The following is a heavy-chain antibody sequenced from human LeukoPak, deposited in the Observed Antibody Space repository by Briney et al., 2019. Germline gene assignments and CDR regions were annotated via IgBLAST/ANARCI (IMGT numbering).Heavy chain of an antibody. CDR2: ISGSGGST. CDR3: AKVSRYDSSGYYYVTEYFDY. J-gene: IGHJ4*02. D-gene: IGHD3-22*01. V-gene: IGHV3-23*01. Sequence: GGSLRLSCAASGFTFSSYAMSWVRQAPGKGLEWVSAISGSGGSTYYADSVTGRFTISRDNSKNTLYLQMNSLRAEDTAVYYCAKVSRYDSSGYYYVTEYFDYCGEGTLVTVSS. CDR1: GFTFSSYA.